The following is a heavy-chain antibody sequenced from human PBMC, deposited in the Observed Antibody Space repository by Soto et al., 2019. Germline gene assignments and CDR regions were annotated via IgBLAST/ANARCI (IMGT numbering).Heavy chain of an antibody. V-gene: IGHV4-4*02. CDR3: ARVHVMVVAGSTFDY. J-gene: IGHJ4*01. CDR1: GDSITNNNC. CDR2: IYDSGTT. Sequence: SETLSLTCAVSGDSITNNNCWNWVRQPPGKGLEWIGEIYDSGTTNDNPSLKSRVTISVDTSNNQFSLKLTSVTAADTAVYYCARVHVMVVAGSTFDYWGHGTLVTVSS. D-gene: IGHD6-19*01.